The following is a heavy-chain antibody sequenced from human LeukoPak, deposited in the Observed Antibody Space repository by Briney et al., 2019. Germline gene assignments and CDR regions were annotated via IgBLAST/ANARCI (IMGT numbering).Heavy chain of an antibody. Sequence: VSVKVSCKASGYTFTDYYMHWVRQAPEQGLEWMGWMNPISGGTIYAQKFQGRVTMTRDTSISTAYMELSSLRYDDTAVYYCARDIRLVPAAREVDYWGQGTLVTVSS. D-gene: IGHD2-2*01. V-gene: IGHV1-2*02. CDR1: GYTFTDYY. CDR2: MNPISGGT. J-gene: IGHJ4*02. CDR3: ARDIRLVPAAREVDY.